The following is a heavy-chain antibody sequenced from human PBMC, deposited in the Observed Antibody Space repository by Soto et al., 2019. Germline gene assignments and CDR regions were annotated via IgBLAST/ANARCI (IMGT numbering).Heavy chain of an antibody. CDR1: GFSFSSYE. J-gene: IGHJ5*02. CDR2: ISSSGSDT. V-gene: IGHV3-48*03. D-gene: IGHD1-26*01. CDR3: ASLSGSYGFDP. Sequence: EAQLVESGGDLVQPGGSLRLSCAGSGFSFSSYEMKWVRQAPGKGLEWVSYISSSGSDTYYADSVKARFTISRDNAQNSLYLQMTRLRAEDTAIYYCASLSGSYGFDPWGQGTLVTVSS.